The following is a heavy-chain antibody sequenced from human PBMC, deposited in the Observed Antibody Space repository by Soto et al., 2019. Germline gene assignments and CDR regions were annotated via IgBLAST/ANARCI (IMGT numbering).Heavy chain of an antibody. CDR1: GGSFSGYY. Sequence: SETLSLTCAVYGGSFSGYYWSWIRQSPGKGLEWIGEINHSGSTNYNPSLESRVTISVDTSKNQFSLKLSSVTAADTAVYYCALVRGVTPYNYYYGMDVWGQGTTVTVSS. CDR3: ALVRGVTPYNYYYGMDV. J-gene: IGHJ6*02. CDR2: INHSGST. V-gene: IGHV4-34*01. D-gene: IGHD3-10*02.